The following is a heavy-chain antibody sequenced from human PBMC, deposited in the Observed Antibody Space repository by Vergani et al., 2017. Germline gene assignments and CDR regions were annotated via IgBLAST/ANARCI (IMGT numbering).Heavy chain of an antibody. D-gene: IGHD5-12*01. Sequence: EVQLLESGGGLVQPGGSLRLSCAASGFTFSNYAMSWVRQAPGKGLEWVSGISGSGGSTYYAGSVKGRFTISRDSSKNTLYLQMNSLSAGDTAVYYCAKANPRNSGYDYLYYYHAMDVWGQGTTVTVSS. V-gene: IGHV3-23*01. CDR1: GFTFSNYA. J-gene: IGHJ6*02. CDR2: ISGSGGST. CDR3: AKANPRNSGYDYLYYYHAMDV.